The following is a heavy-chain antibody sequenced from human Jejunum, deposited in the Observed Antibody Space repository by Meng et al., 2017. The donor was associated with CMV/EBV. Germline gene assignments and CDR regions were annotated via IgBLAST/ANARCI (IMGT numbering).Heavy chain of an antibody. D-gene: IGHD1-26*01. CDR2: INGGNGKT. CDR3: ARVEVGITSGDY. Sequence: QVQLGQSGDEVKKPGASVKVSCKASGYTFTSYAIHWVRQAPGQRLEWMGWINGGNGKTKYSQKFQGRVTITRDTSASTAYMELSSLRSEDTAVYYCARVEVGITSGDYWGQGTLVTVSS. V-gene: IGHV1-3*01. CDR1: GYTFTSYA. J-gene: IGHJ4*02.